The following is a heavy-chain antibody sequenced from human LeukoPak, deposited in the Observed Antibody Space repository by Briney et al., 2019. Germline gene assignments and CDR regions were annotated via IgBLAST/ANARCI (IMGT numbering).Heavy chain of an antibody. CDR2: IYYSGGT. J-gene: IGHJ4*02. V-gene: IGHV4-59*01. CDR3: ARDLVGYFDY. CDR1: GVSINYYY. Sequence: PSETLSLTCTVSGVSINYYYWMWIRQPPGKGLEWIDYIYYSGGTHYNPSLKSRVTMLVGTSKNQFSLKLTAVTAADTAVYYCARDLVGYFDYWGQGALVIVSS. D-gene: IGHD2-2*01.